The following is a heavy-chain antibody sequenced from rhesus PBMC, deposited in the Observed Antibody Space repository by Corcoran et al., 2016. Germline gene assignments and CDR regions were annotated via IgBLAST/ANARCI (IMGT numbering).Heavy chain of an antibody. D-gene: IGHD4-23*01. CDR3: AREPYRNYFDY. Sequence: QVQLQESGPGLVKPSETLSLTCAVSGYSISSGYGWSWIRQPPGKGLEWIGYIGGRSGSTNNNPSLNRRGTISKDTSKNQFSLKLSAVTAADTAVYYCAREPYRNYFDYWGQGVLVTVSS. CDR1: GYSISSGYG. J-gene: IGHJ4*01. V-gene: IGHV4-127*01. CDR2: IGGRSGST.